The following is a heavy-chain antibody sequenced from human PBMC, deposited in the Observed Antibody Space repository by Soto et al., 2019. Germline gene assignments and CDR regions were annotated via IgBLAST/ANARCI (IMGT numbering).Heavy chain of an antibody. CDR1: GFSLPTEREG. Sequence: ITSKESGPTLMKPTQTLTQTCTFTGFSLPTEREGVGWIRQPPGKALEWLAVIYWDDTKTYRPSLKSRLTITKDTSKNQVALTMTDMDPVDTATYYSAHAYGGRSLYWGQGTLVTVSS. CDR2: IYWDDTK. CDR3: AHAYGGRSLY. J-gene: IGHJ4*02. D-gene: IGHD1-26*01. V-gene: IGHV2-5*02.